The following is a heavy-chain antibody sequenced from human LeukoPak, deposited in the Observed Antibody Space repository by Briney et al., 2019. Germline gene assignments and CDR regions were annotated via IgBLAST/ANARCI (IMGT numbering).Heavy chain of an antibody. CDR2: ISSSGSTI. J-gene: IGHJ4*02. V-gene: IGHV3-11*01. CDR1: GFTFSDYY. Sequence: GGSLRLSCAASGFTFSDYYMSWIRQAPGKGLEWVSYISSSGSTIYYADSVKGRFTISGDNAKNSLYLQMNSLRAEDTAVYYCARVVVVPEGTFDYWGQGTLVTVSS. D-gene: IGHD2-2*01. CDR3: ARVVVVPEGTFDY.